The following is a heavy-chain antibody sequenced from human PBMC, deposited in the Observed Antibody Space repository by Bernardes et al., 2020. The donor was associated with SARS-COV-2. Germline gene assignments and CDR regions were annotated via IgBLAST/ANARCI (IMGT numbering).Heavy chain of an antibody. CDR2: IKDNANGGTT. V-gene: IGHV3-15*01. Sequence: GGSLRLSCADSGSTFSTAWMSWVRQAPGKGLAWVGRIKDNANGGTTDYAAPVRGRFTISRDDSKNTLYLQMNSLRTEDTAIYYGTADFLFLQFGYWGQGALVTVSP. CDR3: TADFLFLQFGY. J-gene: IGHJ4*02. D-gene: IGHD3-10*01. CDR1: GSTFSTAW.